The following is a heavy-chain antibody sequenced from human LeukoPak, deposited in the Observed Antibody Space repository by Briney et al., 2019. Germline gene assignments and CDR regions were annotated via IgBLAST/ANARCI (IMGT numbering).Heavy chain of an antibody. J-gene: IGHJ4*02. D-gene: IGHD6-13*01. CDR1: GFTVSSNY. CDR3: ARAGPSSSWHQFDY. V-gene: IGHV3-66*01. CDR2: IYSGGRT. Sequence: QPGGYLRLSCAASGFTVSSNYMSWVRQAPGKGLEWVSVIYSGGRTYYADSVKGRFTISRDNSKNTLYLQMNRLRAEDTAVYYCARAGPSSSWHQFDYWGQGTLVTVSS.